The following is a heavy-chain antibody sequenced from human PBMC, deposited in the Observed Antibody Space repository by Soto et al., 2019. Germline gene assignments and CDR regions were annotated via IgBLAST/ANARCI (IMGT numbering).Heavy chain of an antibody. CDR3: ARFHSYDSSGYAAYYFDY. CDR1: GGSISSGDYY. CDR2: IYYSGST. D-gene: IGHD3-22*01. J-gene: IGHJ4*02. Sequence: QVQLQESGPGLVKPSQTLSLTCTVSGGSISSGDYYWSWIRQPPGKGLECIGYIYYSGSTYYNPSLQSRVTISVDTSKNQFSLKLSSVTAADTDVYYCARFHSYDSSGYAAYYFDYWGQGTLVTVSS. V-gene: IGHV4-30-4*01.